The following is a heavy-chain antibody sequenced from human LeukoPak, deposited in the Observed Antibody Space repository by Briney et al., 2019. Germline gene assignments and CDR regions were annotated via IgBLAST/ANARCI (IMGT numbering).Heavy chain of an antibody. Sequence: GGSLRLSCAASGFTFSSYWMHWVRQAPGKGLVWVSRINSDGSSTSYADSVKGRFTISRDNAKNTLYLQMNSLRAEDTAVYYCARDRSHAYHYGSGSIDYWGQGTLVTVSS. CDR3: ARDRSHAYHYGSGSIDY. J-gene: IGHJ4*02. V-gene: IGHV3-74*01. D-gene: IGHD3-10*01. CDR2: INSDGSST. CDR1: GFTFSSYW.